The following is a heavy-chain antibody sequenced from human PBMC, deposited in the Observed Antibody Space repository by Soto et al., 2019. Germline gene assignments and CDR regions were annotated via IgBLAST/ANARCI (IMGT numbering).Heavy chain of an antibody. CDR2: ISEGGSTI. CDR1: GFIFSSFE. V-gene: IGHV3-48*03. J-gene: IGHJ3*01. Sequence: EVQLVESGGGLVQPGGSLRLSCAVSGFIFSSFEMNWVRQAPGKGLEWVSYISEGGSTIYYADSVKGRFTISRGNARNSLYLQMSSLRAEDTAVYYCAREGVSVDAFDVWGQGTMVTVSS. D-gene: IGHD3-3*01. CDR3: AREGVSVDAFDV.